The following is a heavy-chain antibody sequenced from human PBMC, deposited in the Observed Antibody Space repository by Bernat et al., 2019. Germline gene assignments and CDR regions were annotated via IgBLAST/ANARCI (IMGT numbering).Heavy chain of an antibody. CDR1: GGSISNYY. V-gene: IGHV4-59*01. D-gene: IGHD6-13*01. CDR2: IYYSGTT. CDR3: ARGDSSSWPYY. J-gene: IGHJ4*02. Sequence: QVQLQESGPGLVKPSETLSLTCTVSGGSISNYYWSWIRQPPGKGLEWIGYIYYSGTTNYNPSLKSRVTISVDTSKNQFSLKLSSVTAADTAMYYCARGDSSSWPYYWGQGTLVTVSS.